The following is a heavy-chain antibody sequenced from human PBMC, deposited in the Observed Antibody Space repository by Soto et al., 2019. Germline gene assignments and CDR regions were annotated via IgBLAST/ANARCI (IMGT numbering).Heavy chain of an antibody. D-gene: IGHD4-17*01. V-gene: IGHV3-49*03. CDR3: TRDPPYGLGYMDV. Sequence: GGSLRLSCTASGFTFGDYAMSWFRQAPGKGLEWVGFIRSKAYGGTTEYAASVKGRFTISRDDSKSIAYLQMNSLKTEDTAVYYCTRDPPYGLGYMDVWGKGTTVTVSS. J-gene: IGHJ6*03. CDR2: IRSKAYGGTT. CDR1: GFTFGDYA.